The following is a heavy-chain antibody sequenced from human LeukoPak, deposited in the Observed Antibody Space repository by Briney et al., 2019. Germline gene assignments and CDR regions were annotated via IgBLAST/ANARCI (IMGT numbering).Heavy chain of an antibody. J-gene: IGHJ4*02. CDR1: GFTFGSFG. Sequence: GGSLRLSCAASGFTFGSFGMHWVRQAPGKGLDWSAVISDDGSNKYYGDSVKGRFTISRDNSKNTLYLQMNSLRAEDTAVYYCAKDRGYSSSWYVFGYWGQGTLVTVSS. CDR2: ISDDGSNK. D-gene: IGHD6-13*01. V-gene: IGHV3-30*18. CDR3: AKDRGYSSSWYVFGY.